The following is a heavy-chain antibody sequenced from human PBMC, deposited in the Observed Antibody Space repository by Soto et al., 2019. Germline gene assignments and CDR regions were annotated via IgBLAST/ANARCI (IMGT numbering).Heavy chain of an antibody. Sequence: PSETLSLTCTVSGDSISSSSYYWGWIRQPPGKGLEWIGSIYYSGSTYYNLSLKSRVTISVDTSKNQFSLKLSSVTAADTAVYYCARVSSSCASCYYYGMDVWGQGTTVTVSS. V-gene: IGHV4-39*07. J-gene: IGHJ6*02. CDR3: ARVSSSCASCYYYGMDV. CDR2: IYYSGST. CDR1: GDSISSSSYY. D-gene: IGHD6-6*01.